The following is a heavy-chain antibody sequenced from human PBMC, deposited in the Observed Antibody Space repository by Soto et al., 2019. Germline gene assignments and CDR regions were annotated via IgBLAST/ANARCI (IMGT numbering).Heavy chain of an antibody. CDR2: ISYDGDNR. D-gene: IGHD2-2*01. V-gene: IGHV3-30*18. Sequence: QVQLVESGGGVVQPGRSLRLSCAASGFTFSDFGMHWVRQAPGKGLEWVAIISYDGDNRYYADSVKGRFSISRDNSKNTVYLQMNSLRTEDTAIYYCAKEGCVAAAAAPNCYYGMDVWGQGTTVTVSS. J-gene: IGHJ6*02. CDR1: GFTFSDFG. CDR3: AKEGCVAAAAAPNCYYGMDV.